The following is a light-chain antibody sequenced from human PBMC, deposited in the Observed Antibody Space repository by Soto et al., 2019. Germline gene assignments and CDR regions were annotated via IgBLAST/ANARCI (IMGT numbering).Light chain of an antibody. CDR1: QSIGNY. CDR2: GAS. Sequence: DIQMTQSPSSLSASVGDRVTITCRASQSIGNYLNWYQHKSGKAPKLLIYGASSLHSGVPSSFSGSGSGTDFTLTISSLQPEDFATYYCQQSYSTPLTFGGGTKVEIK. V-gene: IGKV1-39*01. CDR3: QQSYSTPLT. J-gene: IGKJ4*01.